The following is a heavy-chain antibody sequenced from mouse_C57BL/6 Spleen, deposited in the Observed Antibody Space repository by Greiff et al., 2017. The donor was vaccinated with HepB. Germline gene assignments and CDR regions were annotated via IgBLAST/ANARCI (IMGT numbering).Heavy chain of an antibody. CDR3: ASSLGRYYFDY. Sequence: EVHLVESGGDLVKPGGSLKLSCAASGFTFSSYGMSWVRQTPDKRLEWVATISSGGSYTYYPDSVKGRFTISRDNAKNTLYLQMSSLKSEDTAMYYCASSLGRYYFDYWGQGTTLTVSS. D-gene: IGHD6-2*01. CDR1: GFTFSSYG. CDR2: ISSGGSYT. V-gene: IGHV5-6*01. J-gene: IGHJ2*01.